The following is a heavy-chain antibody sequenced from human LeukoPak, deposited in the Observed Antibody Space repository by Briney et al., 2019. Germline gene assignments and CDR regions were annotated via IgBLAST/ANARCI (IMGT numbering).Heavy chain of an antibody. CDR3: ARWGLGDFANFDY. V-gene: IGHV4-59*01. D-gene: IGHD3-16*01. J-gene: IGHJ4*02. CDR2: IYYSGST. Sequence: SETLSLTCTVFGGSISSYYWSWIRQPPGKGLQWIGYIYYSGSTNYNPSLKSRVTISVDTSKNQFSLKLSSVTAADTAVYYCARWGLGDFANFDYWGQGTLVTVSS. CDR1: GGSISSYY.